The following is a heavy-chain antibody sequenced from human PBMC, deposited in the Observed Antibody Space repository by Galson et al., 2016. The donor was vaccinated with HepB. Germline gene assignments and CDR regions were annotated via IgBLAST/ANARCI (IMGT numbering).Heavy chain of an antibody. V-gene: IGHV3-21*01. CDR3: ASSFETIFGSGSYY. D-gene: IGHD3-3*01. CDR1: GFTFSSYS. Sequence: SLRLSCAASGFTFSSYSVNWVRQAPGKGLEWVSSISISSYKYYADSVKGRFTISRDNAKNSLYLQMNSLRPEDTAVYYCASSFETIFGSGSYYWGQGTLVTASS. J-gene: IGHJ4*02. CDR2: ISISSYK.